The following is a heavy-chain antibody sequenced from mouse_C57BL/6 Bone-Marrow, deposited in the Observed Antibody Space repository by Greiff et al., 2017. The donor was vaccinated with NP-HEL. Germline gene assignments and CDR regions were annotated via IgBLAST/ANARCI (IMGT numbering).Heavy chain of an antibody. CDR2: IYWDDDK. CDR1: GFSLSTSGMG. J-gene: IGHJ2*01. Sequence: QVTLKVSGPGILQSSQTLSLTCSFSGFSLSTSGMGVSWIRQPSGKGLEWLAHIYWDDDKRYNPSLKSRLTISKDTSRNQVFLKITVVDTADTATYYCARRGPYGSSYEGGYFGYWGQGTTLTVSS. V-gene: IGHV8-12*01. D-gene: IGHD1-1*01. CDR3: ARRGPYGSSYEGGYFGY.